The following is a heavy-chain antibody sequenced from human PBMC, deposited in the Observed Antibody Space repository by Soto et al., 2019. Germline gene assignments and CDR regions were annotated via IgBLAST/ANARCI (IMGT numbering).Heavy chain of an antibody. J-gene: IGHJ3*02. V-gene: IGHV3-30*03. CDR1: GFTFSSYG. CDR2: ISFDGSNK. CDR3: AGRGDAFDI. Sequence: SLRLSCAASGFTFSSYGIHWVRQAPGKGLEWVAVISFDGSNKYYADSVKGRFTISRDNSKNTLYLQMNSLRAEDTAVYYCAGRGDAFDIWGQGTMVTVSS. D-gene: IGHD1-26*01.